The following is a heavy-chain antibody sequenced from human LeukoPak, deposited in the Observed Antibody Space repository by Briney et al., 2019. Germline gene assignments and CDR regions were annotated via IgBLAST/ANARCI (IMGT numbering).Heavy chain of an antibody. J-gene: IGHJ4*02. D-gene: IGHD3-22*01. CDR2: IWYDGSNK. CDR1: GFTFSSYG. CDR3: ARGDYYYDSSGYPDY. Sequence: PGGSLRLSCAASGFTFSSYGMHWVRQAPGKGLEWVAVIWYDGSNKYYADSVKGRFTISRDNSKNTLYLQTNSLRAEDTAVYYCARGDYYYDSSGYPDYWGQGTLVTVSS. V-gene: IGHV3-33*01.